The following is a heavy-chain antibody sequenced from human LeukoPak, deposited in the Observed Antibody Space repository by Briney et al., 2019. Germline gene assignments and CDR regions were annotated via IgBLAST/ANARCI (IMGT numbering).Heavy chain of an antibody. CDR1: GYNFAGYY. CDR2: INPNSGAT. J-gene: IGHJ4*02. CDR3: ARADDYGDYPDY. V-gene: IGHV1-2*06. Sequence: ASVRVSCKASGYNFAGYYMHWVRQAPGQGLEWTGRINPNSGATRFAQKFQGRVTMTGDASITTAYMELSSLKSDDTAVYYCARADDYGDYPDYWGQGTLVTVSS. D-gene: IGHD4-17*01.